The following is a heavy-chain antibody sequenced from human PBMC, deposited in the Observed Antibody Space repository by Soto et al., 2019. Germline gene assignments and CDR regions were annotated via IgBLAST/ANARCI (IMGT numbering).Heavy chain of an antibody. V-gene: IGHV4-4*07. Sequence: SETLSLTCTVSDASISGFYWSWIRKSAGKGLEWIGRIYATGTTDYNPSLKSRVMMSVDTSKKQFSLKLRSVTAADTAVYYCVRDGTKTLRDWFDPWGQGISVTVSS. J-gene: IGHJ5*02. CDR3: VRDGTKTLRDWFDP. D-gene: IGHD1-1*01. CDR1: DASISGFY. CDR2: IYATGTT.